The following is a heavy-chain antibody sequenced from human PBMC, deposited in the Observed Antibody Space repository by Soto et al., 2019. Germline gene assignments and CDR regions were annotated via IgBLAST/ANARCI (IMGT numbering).Heavy chain of an antibody. D-gene: IGHD5-18*01. CDR2: INHSGST. CDR1: GGSFSGYY. J-gene: IGHJ4*02. V-gene: IGHV4-34*01. CDR3: ARALKNSYGTD. Sequence: SETLSLTCAVYGGSFSGYYWSWIRQPPGKGLEWIGEINHSGSTNYNPSLKSRVTISVDTSKNQFSLKLSSVTAADTAVYYCARALKNSYGTDWGQGTLVTVSS.